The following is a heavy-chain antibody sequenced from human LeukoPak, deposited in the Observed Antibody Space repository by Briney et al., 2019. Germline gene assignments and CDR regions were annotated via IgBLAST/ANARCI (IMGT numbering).Heavy chain of an antibody. CDR2: ISSSSSYI. CDR1: GFTFSSYS. J-gene: IGHJ4*02. D-gene: IGHD6-13*01. Sequence: PGGSLRLSCAASGFTFSSYSMNWVRQAPGKGLEWVSSISSSSSYINYADSVKGRFTISRDNAKNSLYLQMNSLRAEDTAVYYCASRAAAGDRVFDYWGQGTLVTVSS. CDR3: ASRAAAGDRVFDY. V-gene: IGHV3-21*01.